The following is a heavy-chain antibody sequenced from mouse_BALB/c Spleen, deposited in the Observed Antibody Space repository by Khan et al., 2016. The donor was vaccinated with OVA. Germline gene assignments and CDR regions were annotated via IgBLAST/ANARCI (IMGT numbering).Heavy chain of an antibody. CDR3: ARAGYGGFAY. CDR1: GFTFSDYY. V-gene: IGHV5-4*02. D-gene: IGHD1-1*02. CDR2: ISDDGSYT. Sequence: EVQLLETGGGLVKPGGSLKLSCAASGFTFSDYYMYWVRQTPEQRLEWVATISDDGSYTYYPDSVKGRFTISRDNAKNYLNLQMSSLKSEDTAMYYCARAGYGGFAYWGQGTLVTVSA. J-gene: IGHJ3*01.